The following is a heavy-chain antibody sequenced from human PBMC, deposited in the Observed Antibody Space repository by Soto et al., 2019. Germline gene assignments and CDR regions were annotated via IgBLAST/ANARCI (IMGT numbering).Heavy chain of an antibody. D-gene: IGHD3-10*01. CDR3: ARENTMVRGVIITSWFDP. Sequence: GGSLRLSCAASGFTFSSYGMHWVRQAPGKGLEWVAVIWYDGSNKYYADSVKGRFTISRDNSKNTLYLQMNSLRAEDTAVYYCARENTMVRGVIITSWFDPWGQGTLVTVSS. J-gene: IGHJ5*02. V-gene: IGHV3-33*01. CDR1: GFTFSSYG. CDR2: IWYDGSNK.